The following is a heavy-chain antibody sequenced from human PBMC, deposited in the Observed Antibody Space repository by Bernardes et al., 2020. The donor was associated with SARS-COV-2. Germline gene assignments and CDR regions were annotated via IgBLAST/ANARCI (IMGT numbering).Heavy chain of an antibody. V-gene: IGHV1-18*01. CDR3: ARGDYTIFGVDRYYYGMDV. D-gene: IGHD3-3*01. CDR2: ISAYNGNT. CDR1: GYTFTSYG. J-gene: IGHJ6*02. Sequence: ASVKVSCKASGYTFTSYGISWVRQAPGQGLEWMGWISAYNGNTNYAQKLQGRVTMTTDTSKSTAYMELRSLRSDDTAVYYCARGDYTIFGVDRYYYGMDVWGQGTTVTVSS.